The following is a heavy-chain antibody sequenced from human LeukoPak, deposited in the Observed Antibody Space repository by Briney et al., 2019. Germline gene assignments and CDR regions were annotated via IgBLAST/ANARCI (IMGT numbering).Heavy chain of an antibody. J-gene: IGHJ4*02. CDR3: AKDANTRLVVGTASGY. D-gene: IGHD2-21*02. CDR2: ITGRGGST. V-gene: IGHV3-23*01. CDR1: GVTFSDYA. Sequence: PGGSLRLSCAVSGVTFSDYAMSWGRQGPGEGLEWGSGITGRGGSTYYADSVKGRFTISRDNSKNTLYLQLNSLRAEDTAIYYCAKDANTRLVVGTASGYWGQGTLVTVSS.